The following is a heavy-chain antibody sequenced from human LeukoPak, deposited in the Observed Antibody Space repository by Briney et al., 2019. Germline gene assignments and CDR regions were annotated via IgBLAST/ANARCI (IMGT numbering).Heavy chain of an antibody. V-gene: IGHV1-69*13. Sequence: SVKVSCKASGGTFSSYAIGWVRQAPGQGLEWMGGIIPIFGTANYAQKFQGRVTITADESTSTAYMELSSLRSEDTAVYYCARGPIDYGSGSYYNYYYYYYMDVWGKGTTVTVSS. CDR2: IIPIFGTA. CDR3: ARGPIDYGSGSYYNYYYYYYMDV. D-gene: IGHD3-10*01. CDR1: GGTFSSYA. J-gene: IGHJ6*03.